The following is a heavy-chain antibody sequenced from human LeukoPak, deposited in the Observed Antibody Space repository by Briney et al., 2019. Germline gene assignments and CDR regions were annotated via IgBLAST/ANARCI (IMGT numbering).Heavy chain of an antibody. J-gene: IGHJ4*02. CDR2: IYPGDSDT. CDR1: GYNFTNYW. D-gene: IGHD1-26*01. Sequence: GESLKNSCKGSGYNFTNYWIAWVRQMPGKGLEWMGIIYPGDSDTRYSPSFQGQVTISADKSIYTAYLQWSSLKASDTAMYYCARSTSKMDFDYWGQGTLVTVSS. V-gene: IGHV5-51*01. CDR3: ARSTSKMDFDY.